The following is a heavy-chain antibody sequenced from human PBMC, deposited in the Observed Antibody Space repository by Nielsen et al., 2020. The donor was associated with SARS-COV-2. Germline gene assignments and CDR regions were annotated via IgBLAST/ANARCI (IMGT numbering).Heavy chain of an antibody. D-gene: IGHD6-13*01. V-gene: IGHV3-30*18. J-gene: IGHJ4*02. Sequence: GESLKISCAASGFIVSSKYMNWVRQAPGKGLDWVTFISYDGSVKYYADAVKGRFTISADISKNTLYLQMNSLRADDTGVYYCTKGAQLGDYWGQGTLVTVSS. CDR2: ISYDGSVK. CDR1: GFIVSSKY. CDR3: TKGAQLGDY.